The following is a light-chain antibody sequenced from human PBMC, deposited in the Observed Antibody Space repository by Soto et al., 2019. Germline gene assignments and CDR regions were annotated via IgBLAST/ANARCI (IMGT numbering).Light chain of an antibody. CDR2: VPA. Sequence: DIQMTQSPSSLSASVGDRITITCRASQSISAYLNWYQHKPGKAPKLLIFVPATWQTGVPSRFSGSGSGTHFTLTISGLQPEDFAIYYCQQSSSSPYTFGQGTKLEI. CDR3: QQSSSSPYT. J-gene: IGKJ2*01. V-gene: IGKV1-39*01. CDR1: QSISAY.